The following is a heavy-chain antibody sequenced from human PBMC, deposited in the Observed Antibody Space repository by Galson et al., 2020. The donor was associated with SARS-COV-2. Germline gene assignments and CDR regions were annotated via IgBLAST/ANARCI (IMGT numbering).Heavy chain of an antibody. CDR2: IYHSGST. CDR1: GYSISSDFY. CDR3: ARPSSSGYYSVWYFDL. V-gene: IGHV4-38-2*01. J-gene: IGHJ2*01. Sequence: SETLSLTCAVSGYSISSDFYWGWIRQPPGNGLEWIGNIYHSGSTYYNPSLKSRVTISIDKSKNQFSLKLSSVTAADTAVYYCARPSSSGYYSVWYFDLWGRGTLVTVSS. D-gene: IGHD3-22*01.